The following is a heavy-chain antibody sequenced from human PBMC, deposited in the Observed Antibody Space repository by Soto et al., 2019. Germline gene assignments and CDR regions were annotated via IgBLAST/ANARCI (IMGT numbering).Heavy chain of an antibody. CDR1: GFTFSNAW. V-gene: IGHV3-15*01. D-gene: IGHD3-22*01. J-gene: IGHJ4*02. CDR2: IKSKTDGGTT. Sequence: EVQLVESGGGLVKPGGSLRLSCAASGFTFSNAWMSWVRQAPGKGLEWVGRIKSKTDGGTTDYAAPVKGRFTISRDDSKNTLYLQMNSLKTEDTAVYYCTTDKGDDYDPVDYWGQGTLVTVSS. CDR3: TTDKGDDYDPVDY.